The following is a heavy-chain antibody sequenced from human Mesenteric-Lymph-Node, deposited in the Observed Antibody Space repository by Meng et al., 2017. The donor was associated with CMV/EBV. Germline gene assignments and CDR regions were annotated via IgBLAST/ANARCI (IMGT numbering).Heavy chain of an antibody. Sequence: GESLKISCAASGFTFSSSWMHWVCQAPEKGLEWVADIKCDGSEKNYVDSVKGRLTISRDNAKNSLYLQVNSLRAEDMTVYYCARGDFWSGYWGVWGQGTTVTVSS. CDR2: IKCDGSEK. D-gene: IGHD3-3*01. CDR1: GFTFSSSW. V-gene: IGHV3-52*01. CDR3: ARGDFWSGYWGV. J-gene: IGHJ6*02.